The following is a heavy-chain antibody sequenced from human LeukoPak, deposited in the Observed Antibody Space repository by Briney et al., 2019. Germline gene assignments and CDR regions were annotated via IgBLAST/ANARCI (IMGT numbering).Heavy chain of an antibody. J-gene: IGHJ3*02. D-gene: IGHD3-10*01. CDR1: GGSISSYY. CDR3: ARHGRVGRHDAFDI. CDR2: IYTSGST. Sequence: PSETLSLTCTVSGGSISSYYWSWIRQPPGKGLEWIGYIYTSGSTNYNPSLKSRVTISVDTSNNQFSLKLSSVTAADTAVYYCARHGRVGRHDAFDIWGQGTMVTVSS. V-gene: IGHV4-4*09.